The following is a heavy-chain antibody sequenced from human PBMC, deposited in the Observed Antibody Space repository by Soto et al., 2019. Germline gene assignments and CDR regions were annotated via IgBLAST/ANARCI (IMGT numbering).Heavy chain of an antibody. CDR2: IIPILGIA. J-gene: IGHJ6*02. D-gene: IGHD3-3*01. CDR1: GGTFSSYT. Sequence: QVQLVQSGAEVKKPGSSVKVSCKASGGTFSSYTISWVRQAPGQGLEWMGRIIPILGIANYAQKFQGRVTITADKSTSTAYMELSSLRSEDTAVYYCARDGARVSGYGMDVWGQGTTVTVSS. CDR3: ARDGARVSGYGMDV. V-gene: IGHV1-69*08.